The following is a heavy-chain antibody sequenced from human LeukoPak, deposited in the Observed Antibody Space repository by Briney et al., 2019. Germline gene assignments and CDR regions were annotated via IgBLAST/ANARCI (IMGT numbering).Heavy chain of an antibody. CDR1: GFTVSTYY. V-gene: IGHV3-53*01. CDR3: ARGLGYCTSTTCLLPFDY. CDR2: IYSGGST. J-gene: IGHJ4*02. Sequence: GGSLRLSCAASGFTVSTYYMTWVRQAPGKGLECVSVIYSGGSTHYADSVKGRFTVSRDNSKNTLYLQMNSLRAEDTAMYYCARGLGYCTSTTCLLPFDYWGQGTLVTVSS. D-gene: IGHD2-2*01.